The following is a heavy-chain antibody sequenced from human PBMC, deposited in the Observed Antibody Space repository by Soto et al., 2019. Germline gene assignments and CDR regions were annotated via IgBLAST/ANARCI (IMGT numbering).Heavy chain of an antibody. CDR3: ARHPAARLYYGMDV. D-gene: IGHD6-6*01. V-gene: IGHV4-39*01. CDR1: GGSISSSSYY. CDR2: IYYSGST. Sequence: SETLSLTCTVSGGSISSSSYYWGWIRQPPGKGLEWIGSIYYSGSTYYNPSLKSRVTISVDTSKNQFSLKLSSVTAADSAVYYCARHPAARLYYGMDVWGQGTTVTVSS. J-gene: IGHJ6*02.